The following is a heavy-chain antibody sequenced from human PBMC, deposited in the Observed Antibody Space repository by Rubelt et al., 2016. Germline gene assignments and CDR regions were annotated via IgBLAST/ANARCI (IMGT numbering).Heavy chain of an antibody. Sequence: QVQLVQSGAEVKKPGASVKVSCKASGYTFTSYYMNWVRQAPGQGLDWMGIINPSGGSTSYAQKFQGRVTMTRDTSTSTVYMELSSLRSEDTAVYYCARSPRYDFEDNWFDPWGQGTLVTVSS. D-gene: IGHD3-3*01. CDR3: ARSPRYDFEDNWFDP. V-gene: IGHV1-46*01. J-gene: IGHJ5*02. CDR1: GYTFTSYY. CDR2: INPSGGST.